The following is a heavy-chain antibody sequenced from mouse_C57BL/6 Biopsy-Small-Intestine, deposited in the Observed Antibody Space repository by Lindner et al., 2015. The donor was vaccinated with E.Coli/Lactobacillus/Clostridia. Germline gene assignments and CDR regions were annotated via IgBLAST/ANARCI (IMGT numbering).Heavy chain of an antibody. D-gene: IGHD4-1*01. CDR1: GYTFTDYW. J-gene: IGHJ2*01. V-gene: IGHV1-9*01. CDR3: ARRWGGHFDY. CDR2: IFPGSGNT. Sequence: VQLQESGPDLMKPGASVKLSCKTAGYTFTDYWIEWVKQRPGHGLEWIGEIFPGSGNTNHNEKFKGKATFTADTSSNTAYMQLSSLTTEDSAIYFCARRWGGHFDYWGQGTTLTVSS.